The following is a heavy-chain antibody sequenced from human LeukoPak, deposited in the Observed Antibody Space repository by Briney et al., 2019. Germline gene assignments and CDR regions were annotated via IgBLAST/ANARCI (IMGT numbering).Heavy chain of an antibody. CDR3: VTGYYEPFDN. V-gene: IGHV4-59*01. J-gene: IGHJ4*02. CDR2: ISDTGKT. D-gene: IGHD3-3*01. CDR1: GASLSSYY. Sequence: SETLSLTCNVSGASLSSYYWGWIRQPPGKGLEWLGYISDTGKTDYNPSLKSRGTLSLDMSKNQFSLRLTSLTAADTAVYYCVTGYYEPFDNWGQGTLVFVSS.